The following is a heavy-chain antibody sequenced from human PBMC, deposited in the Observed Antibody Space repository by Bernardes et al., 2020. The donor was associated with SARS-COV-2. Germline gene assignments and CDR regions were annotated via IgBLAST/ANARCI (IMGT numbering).Heavy chain of an antibody. CDR3: ARGYCSGGSCYGFSFDP. CDR2: INPDGSTA. Sequence: GGSLRLSCAASGFTFSSSWMHWVRQAPGKGLVWVARINPDGSTAAYADSVKGRFTISRDNAKNTLFLQMNSVRAEDTAVYYCARGYCSGGSCYGFSFDPWGQGTLVTVSS. J-gene: IGHJ5*02. CDR1: GFTFSSSW. D-gene: IGHD2-15*01. V-gene: IGHV3-74*01.